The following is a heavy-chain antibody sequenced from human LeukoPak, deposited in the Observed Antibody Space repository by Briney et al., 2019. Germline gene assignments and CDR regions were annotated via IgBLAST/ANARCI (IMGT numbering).Heavy chain of an antibody. CDR1: GFTFSSYS. CDR2: ISSSSSYI. J-gene: IGHJ3*02. CDR3: ARKGVADAFDI. D-gene: IGHD3-3*01. Sequence: GGSLRLSCAASGFTFSSYSMNWVRQAPGKGLDWVSSISSSSSYIYYADSVKGRFTISRDNAKNSLYLQMNSLRAEDTAVYYCARKGVADAFDIWGQGTMVTVSS. V-gene: IGHV3-21*01.